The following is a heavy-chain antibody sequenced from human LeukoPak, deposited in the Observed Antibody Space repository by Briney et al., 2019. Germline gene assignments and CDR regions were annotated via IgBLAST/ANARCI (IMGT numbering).Heavy chain of an antibody. Sequence: GASVKVSCKASGFTFTSSAVQWVRQARGQRLEWIGWIVVGSGNTNYAQKFQERVTITRDMSTSTAYMELSSLRSEDTAVYYCAAGSPDYYDSSGSLRYWDQGTLVTVSS. J-gene: IGHJ4*02. V-gene: IGHV1-58*01. CDR3: AAGSPDYYDSSGSLRY. D-gene: IGHD3-22*01. CDR2: IVVGSGNT. CDR1: GFTFTSSA.